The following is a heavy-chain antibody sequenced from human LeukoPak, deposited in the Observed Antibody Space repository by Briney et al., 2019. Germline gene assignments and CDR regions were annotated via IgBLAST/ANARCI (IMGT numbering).Heavy chain of an antibody. CDR3: AREAWVTKNFDY. V-gene: IGHV4-39*07. J-gene: IGHJ4*02. D-gene: IGHD4-17*01. CDR1: GGSISSSSYY. CDR2: IYYSGST. Sequence: SETLSLTCTVSGGSISSSSYYWGWIRQPPGKGLEWIGSIYYSGSTYYNPSLKSRVTISVDTSKNQFSLKLSSVTAADTAVYYCAREAWVTKNFDYWGQGTLVIVSS.